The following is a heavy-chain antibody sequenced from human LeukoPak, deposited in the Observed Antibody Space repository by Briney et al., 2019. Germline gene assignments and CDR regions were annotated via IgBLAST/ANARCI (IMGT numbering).Heavy chain of an antibody. CDR1: GFTFGSYA. CDR3: ARSPYDSSGNRYYYYALDV. V-gene: IGHV3-30*04. D-gene: IGHD3-22*01. Sequence: GGSLRLSCAASGFTFGSYALHWVRQAPGKGLEGVAVISHDGSHTYFADSVRGRFTISRDRSKDTVDLQMSSLRPEDSAVYYCARSPYDSSGNRYYYYALDVWGQGTTVSVSS. J-gene: IGHJ6*02. CDR2: ISHDGSHT.